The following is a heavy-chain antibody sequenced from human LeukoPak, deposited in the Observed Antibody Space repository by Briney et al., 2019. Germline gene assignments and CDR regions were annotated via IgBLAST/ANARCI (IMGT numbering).Heavy chain of an antibody. V-gene: IGHV4-61*02. CDR2: IYTSGST. CDR3: ARSGSLRYFDWFVAAIQFDY. D-gene: IGHD3-9*01. CDR1: GGSISSGGYY. J-gene: IGHJ4*02. Sequence: PSQTLSLTCTVSGGSISSGGYYWSWLRQPAGKGLEWIGRIYTSGSTNYNPSLKSRVTISVDTSKNQFSLKLSSVTAADTAVYYCARSGSLRYFDWFVAAIQFDYWGQGTLVTVSS.